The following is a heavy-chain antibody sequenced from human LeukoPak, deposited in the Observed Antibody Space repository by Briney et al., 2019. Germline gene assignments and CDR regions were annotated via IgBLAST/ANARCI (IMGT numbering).Heavy chain of an antibody. J-gene: IGHJ4*02. D-gene: IGHD1-26*01. CDR3: ARVQGSDTSGSFDH. CDR1: GYTFISHD. Sequence: ASVKVSCKTSGYTFISHDINWVRQATGQGLEWMGWMDPNSGNTGYARRFQGRVTLTRSTSLSEAYMELTSLKFEDTAVYYCARVQGSDTSGSFDHWGQGTLVTVSS. V-gene: IGHV1-8*01. CDR2: MDPNSGNT.